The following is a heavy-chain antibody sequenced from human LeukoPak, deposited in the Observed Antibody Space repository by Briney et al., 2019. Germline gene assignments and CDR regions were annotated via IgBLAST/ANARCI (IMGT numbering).Heavy chain of an antibody. Sequence: SETLSLTCTVSGGSISSGDYYWSWIRQPPGKGLEWIGSIYYSGNTYYNPSLKSRVTVSVDTSKNQFSLKLNSVTAADTAVYYCARLPSSSWLNWFDPWGQGTLVTVSS. CDR1: GGSISSGDYY. CDR2: IYYSGNT. D-gene: IGHD6-13*01. CDR3: ARLPSSSWLNWFDP. V-gene: IGHV4-39*01. J-gene: IGHJ5*02.